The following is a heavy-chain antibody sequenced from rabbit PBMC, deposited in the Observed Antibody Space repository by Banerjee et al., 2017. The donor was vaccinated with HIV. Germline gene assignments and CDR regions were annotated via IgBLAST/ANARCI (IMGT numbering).Heavy chain of an antibody. D-gene: IGHD2-1*01. Sequence: QSLEESGGGLVKPGGTLTLTCKASGVDFSSYYYMCWVRQAPGKGLDLIACIYTSSGSTWYASWVNGRFTISRSTSLNTVDLKMTSLTAADTATYFCARGGIGSGDGYNLWGPGTLVTVS. CDR1: GVDFSSYYY. CDR2: IYTSSGST. V-gene: IGHV1S43*01. J-gene: IGHJ4*01. CDR3: ARGGIGSGDGYNL.